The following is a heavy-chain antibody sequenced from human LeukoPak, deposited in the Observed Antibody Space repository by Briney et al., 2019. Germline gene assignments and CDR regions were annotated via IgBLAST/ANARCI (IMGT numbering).Heavy chain of an antibody. Sequence: GGSLRLSCAASGFTFSSYAMSWVRQAPGKGLEWVSAISGSGGSTYYADSVEGRFTISRDISKNTLSLQMNSLRAEDTAVYYCARDLSLYCSGGSCYSLNYWGQGTLVTVSS. V-gene: IGHV3-23*01. D-gene: IGHD2-15*01. CDR2: ISGSGGST. CDR3: ARDLSLYCSGGSCYSLNY. J-gene: IGHJ4*02. CDR1: GFTFSSYA.